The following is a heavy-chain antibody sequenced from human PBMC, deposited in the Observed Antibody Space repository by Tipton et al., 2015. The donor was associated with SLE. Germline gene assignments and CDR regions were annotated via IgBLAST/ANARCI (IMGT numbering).Heavy chain of an antibody. CDR1: GYSISSSYY. Sequence: TLSLTCTVSGYSISSSYYWSWIRQPPAKGPVWIGYIYYSGSTNYNPSLKSRVTISVDTSKNQFSLKLSSVTAADAAVYYCARGPLAAAGHYYYYFYGMVVWGQGTTVAFSS. D-gene: IGHD6-13*01. CDR3: ARGPLAAAGHYYYYFYGMVV. CDR2: IYYSGST. V-gene: IGHV4-59*12. J-gene: IGHJ6*02.